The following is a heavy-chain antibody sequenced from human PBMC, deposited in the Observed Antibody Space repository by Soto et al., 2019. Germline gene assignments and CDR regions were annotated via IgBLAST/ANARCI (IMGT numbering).Heavy chain of an antibody. J-gene: IGHJ4*02. V-gene: IGHV3-7*01. Sequence: GSRRLSCAASGFTFSSYWMSWVRQAPGKGLEWVANIKQDGSEKYYVDSVKGRFTISRDNAKNSLYLQMNSLRAEDTAVYYCAREGTYYDFWSGYYESSPTPTHFDYWGQGTLVTVSS. CDR1: GFTFSSYW. D-gene: IGHD3-3*01. CDR3: AREGTYYDFWSGYYESSPTPTHFDY. CDR2: IKQDGSEK.